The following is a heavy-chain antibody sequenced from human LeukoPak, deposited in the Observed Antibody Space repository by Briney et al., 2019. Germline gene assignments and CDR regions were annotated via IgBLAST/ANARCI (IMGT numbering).Heavy chain of an antibody. D-gene: IGHD2-15*01. CDR1: GFTVSSNY. V-gene: IGHV3-53*01. Sequence: GGSLRLSCAASGFTVSSNYMSWVRQAPGKGLEWVSVIYSGGSTYYADSVKGRFTISRDNSKNTLYLQMNSLRAEDTAVYYCATVRGGGSYNWFDPWGQGTLVTVSS. CDR2: IYSGGST. CDR3: ATVRGGGSYNWFDP. J-gene: IGHJ5*02.